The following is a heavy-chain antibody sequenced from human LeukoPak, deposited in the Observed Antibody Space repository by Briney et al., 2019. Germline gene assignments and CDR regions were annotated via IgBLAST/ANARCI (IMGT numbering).Heavy chain of an antibody. J-gene: IGHJ5*02. CDR2: IYYSGST. CDR1: GGSISSGGYY. CDR3: ARADYYGSGWDWFDP. D-gene: IGHD3-10*01. V-gene: IGHV4-31*03. Sequence: SQTLSLTCTVSGGSISSGGYYWSWIRQHPGKGLEWIGYIYYSGSTYYNPSLKSRVTISVDTSKNQFSLKLSSVTAADTAWYYCARADYYGSGWDWFDPWGQGTLVTVSS.